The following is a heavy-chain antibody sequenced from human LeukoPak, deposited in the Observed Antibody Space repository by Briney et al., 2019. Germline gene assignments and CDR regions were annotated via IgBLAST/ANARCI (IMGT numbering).Heavy chain of an antibody. V-gene: IGHV1-18*01. CDR1: GYTFANFA. J-gene: IGHJ5*02. CDR3: ARGEGWFDP. CDR2: ITAYNNNR. Sequence: ASVKVSCKASGYTFANFAISWLRQAPGQRLEWMGWITAYNNNRNYAQNFQDRLTMTTDTSTSTAYMELRSLRSDDTAVYYCARGEGWFDPWGQGTLVTVSS.